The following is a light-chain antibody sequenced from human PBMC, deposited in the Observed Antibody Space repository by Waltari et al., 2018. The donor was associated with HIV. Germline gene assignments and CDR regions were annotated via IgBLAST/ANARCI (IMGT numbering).Light chain of an antibody. CDR1: SSDVGGYNY. CDR2: DVT. Sequence: QSPLTQPASVSGPPGQSLTISCTGTSSDVGGYNYVSWYQQHPGKAPKLMIYDVTNRPSGVSNRFSGSKSGNTASLTISGLQLEDEADYYCSSYTSSSTWVFGGGTKLTVL. CDR3: SSYTSSSTWV. V-gene: IGLV2-14*03. J-gene: IGLJ3*02.